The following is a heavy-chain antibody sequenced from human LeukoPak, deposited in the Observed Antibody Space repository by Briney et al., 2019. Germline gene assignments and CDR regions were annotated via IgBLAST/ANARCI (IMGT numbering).Heavy chain of an antibody. CDR2: ISGSGGST. CDR3: VKVEDSSSWYRAFDI. D-gene: IGHD6-13*01. J-gene: IGHJ3*02. CDR1: GFTVSNFH. Sequence: AGSLRLSCAASGFTVSNFHMTWDRQAPRKGLDWVSGISGSGGSTYYADSVKGRFTISRDNSKNMVYLQMNSLRAGDTAVYCCVKVEDSSSWYRAFDIWGQGTMVTVSS. V-gene: IGHV3-23*01.